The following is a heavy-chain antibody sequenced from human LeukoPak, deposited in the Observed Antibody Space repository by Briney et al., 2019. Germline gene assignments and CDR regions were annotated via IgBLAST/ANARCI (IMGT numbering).Heavy chain of an antibody. CDR1: GFTFTTYS. V-gene: IGHV3-15*07. CDR3: TSSLGYGANSWYDY. CDR2: IKGKRDGGTT. Sequence: PGGSLRLSCAASGFTFTTYSMNWVRQAPGKGLEWVGRIKGKRDGGTTEHAAPVKGRFTISRDDSKNTLYLQMNSLKIEDTGVYYCTSSLGYGANSWYDYWGQGTLVSVSS. J-gene: IGHJ4*02. D-gene: IGHD4-23*01.